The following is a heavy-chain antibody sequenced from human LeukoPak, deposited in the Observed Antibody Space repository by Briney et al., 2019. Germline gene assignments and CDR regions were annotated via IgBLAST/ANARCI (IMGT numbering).Heavy chain of an antibody. CDR1: GYTFISYG. CDR2: ISAYNGNT. Sequence: ASVKVSCKASGYTFISYGISWVRQAPGQGLEWMGWISAYNGNTDYAQKLQGRVTMTTDTSTSTAYMELRSLRSDDTAVYYCARDPLRGLSSSSLPTWFDPWGQGTLVTVSS. D-gene: IGHD6-6*01. J-gene: IGHJ5*02. V-gene: IGHV1-18*01. CDR3: ARDPLRGLSSSSLPTWFDP.